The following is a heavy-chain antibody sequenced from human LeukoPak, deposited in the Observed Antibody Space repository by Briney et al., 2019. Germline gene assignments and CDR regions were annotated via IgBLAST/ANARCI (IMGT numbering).Heavy chain of an antibody. D-gene: IGHD6-25*01. CDR2: IIPIFGTA. J-gene: IGHJ3*02. CDR1: GGTFSSYA. Sequence: GSSVKVSCKASGGTFSSYAISWVRQAPGQGLEWMGGIIPIFGTANYAQKFQGRVTITADEFTSTAYMELSSLRSEDTAVYCCARSGGPRDAFDIWGQGTMVTVSS. CDR3: ARSGGPRDAFDI. V-gene: IGHV1-69*01.